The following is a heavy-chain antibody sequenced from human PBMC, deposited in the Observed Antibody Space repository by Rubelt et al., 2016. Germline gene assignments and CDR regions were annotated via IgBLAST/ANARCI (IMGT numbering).Heavy chain of an antibody. J-gene: IGHJ4*02. V-gene: IGHV3-7*01. CDR2: IKQDGSER. CDR1: GFSFSDHY. D-gene: IGHD3-16*01. Sequence: EVQLVESGGGLVQPGGSLRLSCAASGFSFSDHYMDWVRQAPGKGLEWVANIKQDGSERYCVGSVEGRFTISRDNAKNTLFLQMHSLRAEDTAVYYCARGSFWGRTYYFGNWGQGTLVTVSS. CDR3: ARGSFWGRTYYFGN.